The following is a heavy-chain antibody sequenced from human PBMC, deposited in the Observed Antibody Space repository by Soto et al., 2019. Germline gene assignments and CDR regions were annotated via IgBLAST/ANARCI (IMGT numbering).Heavy chain of an antibody. J-gene: IGHJ1*01. D-gene: IGHD2-2*01. CDR3: ARMSSSISPGC. CDR1: GFTFSTYS. V-gene: IGHV3-48*01. Sequence: GGSLRLSCAASGFTFSTYSMNWVRQAPGKGLEWVSYINSTGTIKYYAGSVKGRFTISRDNAKNSLYLQMNSLRAEDSAVYYCARMSSSISPGCWGQGTLVTVSS. CDR2: INSTGTIK.